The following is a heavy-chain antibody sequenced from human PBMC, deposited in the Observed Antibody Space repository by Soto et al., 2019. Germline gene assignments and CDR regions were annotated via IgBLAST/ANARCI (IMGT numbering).Heavy chain of an antibody. CDR1: GYTFTSYG. J-gene: IGHJ6*02. V-gene: IGHV1-18*01. Sequence: ASVKVSCKASGYTFTSYGISWVRQAPVQGLEWMGWISAYNGNTNYAQKLQGRVTMTTDTSTSTAYMELRSLRSDDTAVYYCARARGSYYYYGMDVWGQGTTVTVSS. CDR3: ARARGSYYYYGMDV. CDR2: ISAYNGNT. D-gene: IGHD1-26*01.